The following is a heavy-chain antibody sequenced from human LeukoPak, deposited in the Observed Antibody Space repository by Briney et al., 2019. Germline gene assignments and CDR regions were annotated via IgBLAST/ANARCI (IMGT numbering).Heavy chain of an antibody. CDR3: VKRSRDGYNSPLDN. CDR1: GFTFSSYG. J-gene: IGHJ4*01. Sequence: GGSLRLSCAASGFTFSSYGMHWVRQAPGKGLEWVAFIRYDGCNKYYADSVKGRFTISRDNSKNTLYLQMNSLRAEDTAVYYCVKRSRDGYNSPLDNWGQGTLVTVSS. D-gene: IGHD5-24*01. V-gene: IGHV3-30*02. CDR2: IRYDGCNK.